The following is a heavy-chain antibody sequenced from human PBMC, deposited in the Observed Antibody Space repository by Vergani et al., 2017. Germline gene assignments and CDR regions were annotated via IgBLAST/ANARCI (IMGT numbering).Heavy chain of an antibody. J-gene: IGHJ6*02. CDR3: ARDGSGPYCSGGSCYSRGLYYYYGMDV. CDR1: GFTFSSYS. Sequence: EVQLVESGGGLVQPGGSLRLSCAASGFTFSSYSMNWVRPAPGKGLEWVSYISSSSSTIYYADSVKGRFTISRDNAKNSLYLQMNSLRAEDTAVYYCARDGSGPYCSGGSCYSRGLYYYYGMDVWGQGTTVTVSS. CDR2: ISSSSSTI. V-gene: IGHV3-48*01. D-gene: IGHD2-15*01.